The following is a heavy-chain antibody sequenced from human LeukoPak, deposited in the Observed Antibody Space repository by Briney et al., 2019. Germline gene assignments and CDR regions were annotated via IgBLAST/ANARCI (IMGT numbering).Heavy chain of an antibody. D-gene: IGHD3-22*01. Sequence: GGSLRLSCAASGFTFSSYWMHRVRQAPGKGLVWVSRINSDGSSTSYADSVKGRFTISRDNAKNTLYLQMNSLRAEDTAVYYCARAPGGVTYYYDSSGYYYFDYWGQGTLVTVSS. J-gene: IGHJ4*02. CDR1: GFTFSSYW. CDR3: ARAPGGVTYYYDSSGYYYFDY. CDR2: INSDGSST. V-gene: IGHV3-74*01.